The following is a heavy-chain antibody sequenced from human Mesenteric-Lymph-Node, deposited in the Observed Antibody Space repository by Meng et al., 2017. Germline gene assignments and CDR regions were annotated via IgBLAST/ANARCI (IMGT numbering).Heavy chain of an antibody. CDR1: GFTFSTYT. D-gene: IGHD6-19*01. J-gene: IGHJ4*02. Sequence: GESLKISCEASGFTFSTYTMNWVRQAPGKGLEWVSSISSDSDDSFYADSVKGRFTVSRDNAKNSLYLQLNSLRADDTAVYYCARGIAVAGGEGFDYWGQGTLVTVSS. V-gene: IGHV3-21*01. CDR3: ARGIAVAGGEGFDY. CDR2: ISSDSDDS.